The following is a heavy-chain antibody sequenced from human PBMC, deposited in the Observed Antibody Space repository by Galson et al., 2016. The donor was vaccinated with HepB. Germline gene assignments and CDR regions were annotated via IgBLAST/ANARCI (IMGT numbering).Heavy chain of an antibody. V-gene: IGHV4-59*11. J-gene: IGHJ3*02. CDR1: GGSISSHY. D-gene: IGHD3-10*01. CDR2: IYYSGST. CDR3: ARGRHYYGSGSYSAFDI. Sequence: SETLSLTCTVSGGSISSHYWSWIRQPPGKGLEWIGYIYYSGSTNYNPSLKSRVTISVDTSKNQFSLKLSSVTAADTAVYYCARGRHYYGSGSYSAFDIWGQGTMVTVSS.